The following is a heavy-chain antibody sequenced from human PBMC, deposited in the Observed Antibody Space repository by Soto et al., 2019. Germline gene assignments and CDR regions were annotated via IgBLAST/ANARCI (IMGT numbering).Heavy chain of an antibody. V-gene: IGHV1-69*09. J-gene: IGHJ4*02. CDR2: INPLSGIP. CDR3: AAPACAATWCYASHNLDY. Sequence: QVQLVQSGAEVKKPESSVKVSCKTSGGTFVRHVISWVRQAPGQGPEWMGKINPLSGIPNYAQKVQDRVTFTAETDSSTAYMELSSLRSDDTAVYYCAAPACAATWCYASHNLDYWGQGTLVTVSS. D-gene: IGHD2-2*01. CDR1: GGTFVRHV.